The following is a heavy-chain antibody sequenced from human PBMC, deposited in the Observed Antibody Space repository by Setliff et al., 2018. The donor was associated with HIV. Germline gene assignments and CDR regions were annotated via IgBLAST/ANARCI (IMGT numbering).Heavy chain of an antibody. V-gene: IGHV4-61*02. Sequence: PSETLSLTCTVSGGSISSGSYYWNWIRQPAGKGLEWIGRIYTSGSTNYNPSLKSRVTISVDTSKNQFSLKLSSVTAADTAVYYCTRRGADSYYPRPLDVWGKGTTVTVSS. J-gene: IGHJ6*04. CDR1: GGSISSGSYY. CDR3: TRRGADSYYPRPLDV. D-gene: IGHD3-10*01. CDR2: IYTSGST.